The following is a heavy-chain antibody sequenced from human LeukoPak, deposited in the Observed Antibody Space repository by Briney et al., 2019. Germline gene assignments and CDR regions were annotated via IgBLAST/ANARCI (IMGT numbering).Heavy chain of an antibody. CDR2: IYYSGST. V-gene: IGHV4-31*03. CDR1: GGSISSGGYY. Sequence: PSQTLSLTCTVSGGSISSGGYYWSWIRQHPGKGLEWIGYIYYSGSTYYNPPLKNRVTISLDTSKNQFSLKLSSVTAADTAVYYCARDRYYHSSGYSAFDIWGQGTMVTVSS. CDR3: ARDRYYHSSGYSAFDI. J-gene: IGHJ3*02. D-gene: IGHD3-22*01.